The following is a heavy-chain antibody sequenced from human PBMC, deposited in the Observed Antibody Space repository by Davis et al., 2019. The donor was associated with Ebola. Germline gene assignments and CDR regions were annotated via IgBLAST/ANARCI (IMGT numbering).Heavy chain of an antibody. CDR3: ARDLYYGSGSPLPDY. CDR2: IKQDGTEK. J-gene: IGHJ4*02. CDR1: GFTFSSYW. Sequence: GGSLRLSCAASGFTFSSYWMSWVRQAPGKGLEWVANIKQDGTEKYYVDSVKGRFTISRDNAKNSVYLQMNSLRAEDTAVYYCARDLYYGSGSPLPDYWGQGTLVTVSS. V-gene: IGHV3-7*03. D-gene: IGHD3-10*01.